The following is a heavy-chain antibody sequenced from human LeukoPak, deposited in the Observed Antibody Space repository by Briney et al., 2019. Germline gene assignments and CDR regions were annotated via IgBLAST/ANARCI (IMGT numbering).Heavy chain of an antibody. Sequence: GGSLRLSCAASGFTFSSDAMSWVRQAPGKGLEWVSAISGSGGSTYYADSVKGRFTISRDNSKNTLYLQMNSLRAEDTAVYYCAREGSAMGYFDYWGQGTLVTVSS. J-gene: IGHJ4*02. V-gene: IGHV3-23*01. CDR1: GFTFSSDA. D-gene: IGHD5-18*01. CDR2: ISGSGGST. CDR3: AREGSAMGYFDY.